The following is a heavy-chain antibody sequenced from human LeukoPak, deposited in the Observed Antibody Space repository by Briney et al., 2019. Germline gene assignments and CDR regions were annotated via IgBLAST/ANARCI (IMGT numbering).Heavy chain of an antibody. CDR1: GYTFTDYY. D-gene: IGHD6-19*01. Sequence: ASVKVSCKASGYTFTDYYMHWVRQAPGQGLEWMGRINPNSGGTNYAQKFQGRVTMTRDTSISTAYMELSRLRSDDTAVYYCARVIAVAGTIYFDYWGQGTLVTVSS. CDR3: ARVIAVAGTIYFDY. V-gene: IGHV1-2*06. J-gene: IGHJ4*02. CDR2: INPNSGGT.